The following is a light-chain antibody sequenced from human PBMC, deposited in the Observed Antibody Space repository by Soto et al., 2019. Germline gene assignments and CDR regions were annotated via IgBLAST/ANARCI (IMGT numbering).Light chain of an antibody. V-gene: IGKV1-5*03. Sequence: DIQMTQSPSTLSASVGDRVTITCRASQSIGSWLAWFQQKPGKAPKVLIYKASSLQTGVLARFSGSGSGTEFTLTISSLQPDDFATYYCQQYNSYSSFGQGTKVEIK. CDR3: QQYNSYSS. J-gene: IGKJ1*01. CDR2: KAS. CDR1: QSIGSW.